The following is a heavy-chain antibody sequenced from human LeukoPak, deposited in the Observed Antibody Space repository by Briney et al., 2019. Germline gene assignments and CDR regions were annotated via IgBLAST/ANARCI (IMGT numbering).Heavy chain of an antibody. CDR1: GGSISGSY. D-gene: IGHD4-17*01. J-gene: IGHJ4*02. Sequence: SETLSLTCTVSGGSISGSYWSWIRQPPGNGLEWIAYMYNSGSTNYNPSLKSRVTISIDTSKNQFSLKLSSLTAADTAIYYCARGIESYGDYGYWGQGILVTVSS. V-gene: IGHV4-59*12. CDR3: ARGIESYGDYGY. CDR2: MYNSGST.